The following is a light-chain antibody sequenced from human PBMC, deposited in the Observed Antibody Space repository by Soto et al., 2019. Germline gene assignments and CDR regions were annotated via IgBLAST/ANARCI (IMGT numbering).Light chain of an antibody. CDR2: GAT. CDR3: QQYGTSPPRYT. V-gene: IGKV3-15*01. Sequence: EIVMTQSPATLSVSPGERATLSCRAGQSVSSNLAWYQQKPGQAPRLLIYGATTRATGIPARFSGSGSGTEFTLTISRLEPEDFAMYYCQQYGTSPPRYTFGQGTKVDIK. J-gene: IGKJ2*01. CDR1: QSVSSN.